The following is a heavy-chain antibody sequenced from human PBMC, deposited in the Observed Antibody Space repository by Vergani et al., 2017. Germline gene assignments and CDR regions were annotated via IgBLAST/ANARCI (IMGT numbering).Heavy chain of an antibody. Sequence: QVQLQESGPGLVKPSETLSLTCAVSGYSISSGYYWGWIRQPPGKGLEWIGSIYTSGSTNYNPSLKSRVTISVDTSKNQFSLKLSSVTAADTAVYYCASWGVLSVRGAFDIWGQGTMVTVSS. V-gene: IGHV4-38-2*01. D-gene: IGHD3-10*02. CDR3: ASWGVLSVRGAFDI. CDR2: IYTSGST. J-gene: IGHJ3*02. CDR1: GYSISSGYY.